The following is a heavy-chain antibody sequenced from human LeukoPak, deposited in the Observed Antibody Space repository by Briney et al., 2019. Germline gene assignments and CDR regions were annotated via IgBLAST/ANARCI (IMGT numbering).Heavy chain of an antibody. V-gene: IGHV4-30-2*01. CDR2: IYHSGST. J-gene: IGHJ3*02. Sequence: SQTLSLTCAVSGGSISSGGYSWSWIRQPPGKGLEWIGYIYHSGSTYYNPSLKSRVTISVDRSKNQFSLKLSSVTAADTAVYYCARDGGSGSYQGAFDIWGQGTMVTVSS. CDR3: ARDGGSGSYQGAFDI. D-gene: IGHD3-10*01. CDR1: GGSISSGGYS.